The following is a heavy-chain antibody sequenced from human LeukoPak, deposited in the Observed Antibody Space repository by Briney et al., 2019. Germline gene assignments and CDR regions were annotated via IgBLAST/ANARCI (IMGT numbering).Heavy chain of an antibody. J-gene: IGHJ4*02. CDR3: ARDRIKSGSYYFDY. Sequence: GGSLTLSCAAAAYTFSDYSRNWVRQAPGQGLEWISYISGRSSTIYYADSVKGRFTISRDNAKNSMYLQMNSLRVEDTAVYYCARDRIKSGSYYFDYWGQGTLVTVSS. D-gene: IGHD1-26*01. CDR2: ISGRSSTI. V-gene: IGHV3-48*01. CDR1: AYTFSDYS.